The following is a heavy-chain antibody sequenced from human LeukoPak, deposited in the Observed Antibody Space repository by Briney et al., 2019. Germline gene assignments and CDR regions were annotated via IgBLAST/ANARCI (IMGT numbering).Heavy chain of an antibody. V-gene: IGHV3-23*01. CDR3: AKDLGFYGSGSSYDAFDI. J-gene: IGHJ3*02. Sequence: GGPLRLSCAASGFTFSSYGMSWVRQAPGKGLEWVSAISGSGGSTYYADSVKGRFTISRDNSKNTLYLQMNSLRAEDTAVYYCAKDLGFYGSGSSYDAFDIWGQGTMVTVSS. D-gene: IGHD3-10*01. CDR2: ISGSGGST. CDR1: GFTFSSYG.